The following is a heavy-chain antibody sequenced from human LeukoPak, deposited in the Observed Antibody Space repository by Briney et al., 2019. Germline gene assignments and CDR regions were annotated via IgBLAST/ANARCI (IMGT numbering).Heavy chain of an antibody. CDR2: ISSGSHHK. CDR3: ATRLTADSYEASDI. D-gene: IGHD6-13*01. J-gene: IGHJ3*02. V-gene: IGHV3-21*06. CDR1: GFTFSRFS. Sequence: GGSLRLSCAGSGFTFSRFSMIWVRQAPGKGLEWVASISSGSHHKYHADSVKGRFTVSRDNDKNSLFLQMNSLRAEDTALYYCATRLTADSYEASDIWRQGTMVTVSS.